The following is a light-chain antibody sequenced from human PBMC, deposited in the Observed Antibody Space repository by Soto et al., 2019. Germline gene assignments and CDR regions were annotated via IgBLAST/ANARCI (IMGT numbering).Light chain of an antibody. CDR3: QHREDWPLT. CDR2: DAS. J-gene: IGKJ4*01. Sequence: EIVLTQSPATLSLSPGERATLSCRASQSVSTYLAWYQQKPGQAPRLLIYDASKRATGIPARFSGGGSGTDFTLTISSLEPEDFAVNYCQHREDWPLTFGGGTKVDIK. V-gene: IGKV3-11*01. CDR1: QSVSTY.